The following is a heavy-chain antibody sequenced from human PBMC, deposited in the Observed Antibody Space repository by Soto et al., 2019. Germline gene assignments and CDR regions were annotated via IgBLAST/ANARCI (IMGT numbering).Heavy chain of an antibody. J-gene: IGHJ6*02. CDR3: AKDRGSSNLYGMDV. V-gene: IGHV3-9*01. Sequence: EVQLVESGGGLVQPGRSLRLSCAASGFTFDDYAMHWVRQAPGKGLEWVSGISWNSGSIGYADSVKGRFTISRDNAKNSLYLQMNSLRAEDTALYYCAKDRGSSNLYGMDVWGQGTTVTVSS. D-gene: IGHD2-2*01. CDR2: ISWNSGSI. CDR1: GFTFDDYA.